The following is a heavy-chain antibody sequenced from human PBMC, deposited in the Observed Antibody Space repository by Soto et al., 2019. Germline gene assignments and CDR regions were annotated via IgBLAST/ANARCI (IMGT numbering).Heavy chain of an antibody. V-gene: IGHV4-31*03. D-gene: IGHD6-13*01. J-gene: IGHJ6*02. CDR2: IYYSGST. CDR1: GGSISSGGYY. Sequence: QVQLQESGPGLVKLSQTLSLTCTVSGGSISSGGYYWSWIRQQPGKGLEWIGYIYYSGSTYYNPSLKRRVTLSVATSKNQFSLQLSSVTAADTAVYYCARDSITSIAAAGKNYYYGMDVWGQGTTVTVSS. CDR3: ARDSITSIAAAGKNYYYGMDV.